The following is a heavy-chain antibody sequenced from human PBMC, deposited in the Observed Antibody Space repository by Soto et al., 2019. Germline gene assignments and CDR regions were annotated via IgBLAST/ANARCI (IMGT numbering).Heavy chain of an antibody. V-gene: IGHV3-21*01. CDR3: ARNESSNIYGMDV. J-gene: IGHJ6*02. CDR1: GLTFSSYS. CDR2: ISSSSFSI. Sequence: PVGSLKLSSAASGLTFSSYSMNWVRQAPGKGLEWVSSISSSSFSINYADSVKGRFSISRDNAQNSLHLQMNNLRAEDTAVYYCARNESSNIYGMDVWDQGTTVTVSS. D-gene: IGHD6-6*01.